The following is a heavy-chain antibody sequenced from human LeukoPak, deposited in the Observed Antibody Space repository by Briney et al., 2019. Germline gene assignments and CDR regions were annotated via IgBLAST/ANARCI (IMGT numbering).Heavy chain of an antibody. CDR3: ARRTGYNYYYMEV. CDR1: GYIFTQYG. CDR2: ISTYNGNT. D-gene: IGHD3/OR15-3a*01. J-gene: IGHJ6*03. V-gene: IGHV1-18*01. Sequence: GASVKVSCKAYGYIFTQYGISWVRQAPGQGLEWMASISTYNGNTNYAQNFQGRVTVTTDTSTSTAYMELRSLRSDDTAVYYCARRTGYNYYYMEVWGQGTTVTASS.